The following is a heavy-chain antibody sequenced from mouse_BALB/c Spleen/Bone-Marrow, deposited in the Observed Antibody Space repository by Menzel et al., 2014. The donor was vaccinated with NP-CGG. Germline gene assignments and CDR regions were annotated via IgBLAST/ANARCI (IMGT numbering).Heavy chain of an antibody. V-gene: IGHV7-3*02. D-gene: IGHD2-12*01. J-gene: IGHJ4*01. CDR1: GFTFTDYY. CDR2: IRNKANGYTT. CDR3: ARNYDGAMDY. Sequence: EVKLMDSGGGLVQPGGSLILSCATSGFTFTDYYMSWVRQPPGKALEWLGFIRNKANGYTTEYSASVKGRFTISRDNSQSILYLQMNTLRAEDSATYYCARNYDGAMDYWGQGTSVTVSS.